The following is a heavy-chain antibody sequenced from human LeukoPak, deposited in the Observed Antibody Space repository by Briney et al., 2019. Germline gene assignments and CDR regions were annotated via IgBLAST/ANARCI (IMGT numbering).Heavy chain of an antibody. CDR3: ARFSGSYFDY. CDR1: GGSITSTSHY. D-gene: IGHD1-26*01. Sequence: PSETLSLTCTISGGSITSTSHYWGWIRQPPGKGLEWIGSIHYSGSTYYNPSLKSRVTISVDTSKNRFSLKLSSVTAADTAVYYCARFSGSYFDYWGQGTLVTVSS. CDR2: IHYSGST. J-gene: IGHJ4*02. V-gene: IGHV4-39*01.